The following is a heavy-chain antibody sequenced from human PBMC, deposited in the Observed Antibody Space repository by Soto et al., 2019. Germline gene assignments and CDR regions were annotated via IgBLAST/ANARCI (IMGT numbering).Heavy chain of an antibody. Sequence: QLQLQESGPGLVKPSETLSLTCTVSGGSISSSSYYWGWIRQPPGKGLEWIGSIYYSGSTYYNPSLKSRVTISVDTSKNQFSLKLSSVTAADTAVYYCARGGYDFWSGYHLGGYYYGMDVWGQGTTVTVSS. CDR1: GGSISSSSYY. J-gene: IGHJ6*02. V-gene: IGHV4-39*01. CDR2: IYYSGST. D-gene: IGHD3-3*01. CDR3: ARGGYDFWSGYHLGGYYYGMDV.